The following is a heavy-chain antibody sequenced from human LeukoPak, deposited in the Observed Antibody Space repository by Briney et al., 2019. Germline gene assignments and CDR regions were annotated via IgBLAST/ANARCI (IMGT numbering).Heavy chain of an antibody. V-gene: IGHV3-30*04. D-gene: IGHD3-22*01. CDR1: GFTFSSYA. CDR2: ISYDGSNK. CDR3: ARDRDTMTVVVTPDY. Sequence: PGGSLRLSCAASGFTFSSYAMHWVRRAPGKGLEWVAVISYDGSNKYYADSVKGRFTISRDNSKNTLYLQMNSLRAEDTAVYYCARDRDTMTVVVTPDYWGQGTLVTVSS. J-gene: IGHJ4*02.